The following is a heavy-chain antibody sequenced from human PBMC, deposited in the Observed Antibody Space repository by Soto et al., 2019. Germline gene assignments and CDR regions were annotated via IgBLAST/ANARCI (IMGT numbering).Heavy chain of an antibody. Sequence: QVQLVQSGAEVKKPGASVKVSCKASGYTFTSYAMHWVRQAPGQRLEWMGWINAGNGNTKYSQKFQGRVTITRDTSASTAYMELSSLRSEDTAVYYCASTGKAICGGDCPMIGSGVFWFDPWGQGTLVTVSS. J-gene: IGHJ5*02. CDR1: GYTFTSYA. D-gene: IGHD2-21*02. CDR3: ASTGKAICGGDCPMIGSGVFWFDP. CDR2: INAGNGNT. V-gene: IGHV1-3*01.